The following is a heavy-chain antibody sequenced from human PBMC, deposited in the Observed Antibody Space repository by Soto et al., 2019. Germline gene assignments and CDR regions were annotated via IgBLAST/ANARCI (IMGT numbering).Heavy chain of an antibody. CDR2: INTDGGTT. J-gene: IGHJ5*02. Sequence: PGGSLRLSCTASGFIFSSYWMHWVRQAPGKGLVWVSRINTDGGTTTYAESVKGRFTISRDNARNTLYLQMNSLRPEDTALYYCVRVGSGSYSWRDPWGQGTLVTAPQ. D-gene: IGHD1-26*01. CDR1: GFIFSSYW. CDR3: VRVGSGSYSWRDP. V-gene: IGHV3-74*01.